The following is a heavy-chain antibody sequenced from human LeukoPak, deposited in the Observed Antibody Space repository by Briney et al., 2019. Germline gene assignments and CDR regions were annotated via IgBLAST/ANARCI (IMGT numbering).Heavy chain of an antibody. CDR2: IYTSGST. V-gene: IGHV4-61*02. CDR1: GGSISSGSYY. Sequence: SETLSLTCTVSGGSISSGSYYWSWIRQPAGKGLEWIGRIYTSGSTNYNPSLKSRVTISVDTSKNQFSLKLSSVTAADTAVYYCARGADFWSGYSDLYYFDYWGQRTLVTVSS. D-gene: IGHD3-3*01. CDR3: ARGADFWSGYSDLYYFDY. J-gene: IGHJ4*02.